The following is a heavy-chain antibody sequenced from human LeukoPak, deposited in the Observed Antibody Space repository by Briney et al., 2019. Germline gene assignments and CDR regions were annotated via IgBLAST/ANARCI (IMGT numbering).Heavy chain of an antibody. CDR1: GGSIKTTDW. J-gene: IGHJ4*02. D-gene: IGHD6-13*01. Sequence: SETLSLTCTVSGGSIKTTDWWSWVRQPPGKGLEWIGRISYSGSTYYNPSLKSRVTLSVDTSKNQFSLKLSSVAAADTAVYYCARDRTSSSWSTWGQGTLVTVSS. V-gene: IGHV4-30-4*01. CDR2: ISYSGST. CDR3: ARDRTSSSWST.